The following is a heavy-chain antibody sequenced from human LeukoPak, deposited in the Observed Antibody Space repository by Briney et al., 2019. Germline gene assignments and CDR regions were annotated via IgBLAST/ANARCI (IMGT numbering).Heavy chain of an antibody. CDR2: FYPGDSEA. V-gene: IGHV5-51*01. CDR1: GYRFTSYW. CDR3: ARLMSTYSDS. J-gene: IGHJ4*02. Sequence: GESLQISCKGSGYRFTSYWIAWVRQMPGKGLEWMGIFYPGDSEANYSPSFQGQVTFSVDTSIGTAYLQWSSLKASDTAMYYCARLMSTYSDSWGQGTLVTVSS. D-gene: IGHD3-16*01.